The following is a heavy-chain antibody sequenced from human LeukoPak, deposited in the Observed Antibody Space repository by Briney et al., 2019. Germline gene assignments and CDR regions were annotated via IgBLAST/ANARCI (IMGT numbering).Heavy chain of an antibody. D-gene: IGHD6-6*01. CDR1: GDPINTYH. V-gene: IGHV4-59*01. J-gene: IGHJ5*02. CDR2: MDYSGTT. CDR3: ARAQLHRPPPPWENWSDP. Sequence: PSETLFLTCTVSGDPINTYHWSWIRQPPGKGLEWIGYMDYSGTTDYHPSLKSRVTISLDTSKNQFSLHLRSVTAADTAMYYCARAQLHRPPPPWENWSDPWGQGTLVIVSS.